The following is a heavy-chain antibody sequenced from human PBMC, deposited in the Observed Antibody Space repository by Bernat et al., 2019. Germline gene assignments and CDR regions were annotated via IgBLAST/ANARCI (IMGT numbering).Heavy chain of an antibody. Sequence: QVTLKESGPVLVKPTETLTLTCTVSGFSLSEAGMGVSWIRQPPGKALEWLAHIFSSDGKSFSRSLKSRLIISQDTSKSQVVLTMTNMDPVDTATYYCARDSTSGPYFFDYWGQGTLVTVSS. CDR3: ARDSTSGPYFFDY. CDR2: IFSSDGK. D-gene: IGHD6-19*01. CDR1: GFSLSEAGMG. V-gene: IGHV2-26*01. J-gene: IGHJ4*02.